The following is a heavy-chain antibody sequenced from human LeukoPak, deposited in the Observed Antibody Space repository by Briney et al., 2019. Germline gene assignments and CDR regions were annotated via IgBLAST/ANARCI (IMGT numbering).Heavy chain of an antibody. J-gene: IGHJ3*02. Sequence: PSETLSLTCSVSGGSISGSYWFWIRRPPGKGLEWIGYVYYSGATNYNPSLRSRVTLSVDTSKNQFSLKLNSVTAADTAVYYCARYWKAFDIWGQGTMVTVSS. D-gene: IGHD1-1*01. CDR3: ARYWKAFDI. CDR1: GGSISGSY. V-gene: IGHV4-59*12. CDR2: VYYSGAT.